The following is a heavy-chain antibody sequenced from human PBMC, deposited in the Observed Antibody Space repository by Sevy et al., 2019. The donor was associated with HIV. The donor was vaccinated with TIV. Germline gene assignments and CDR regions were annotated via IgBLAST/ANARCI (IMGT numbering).Heavy chain of an antibody. CDR3: ARGGDFNDRSAKRDFDY. J-gene: IGHJ4*02. Sequence: GGSLRLSCAASGFTFSNYGMHWVRQAPGKGLEWVAVIWNGGSNKYYADSVKGRFTISRDNSKNTLYLQMNRLRVEDTAVYFCARGGDFNDRSAKRDFDYWGQGTLVTVSS. D-gene: IGHD3-22*01. V-gene: IGHV3-33*01. CDR2: IWNGGSNK. CDR1: GFTFSNYG.